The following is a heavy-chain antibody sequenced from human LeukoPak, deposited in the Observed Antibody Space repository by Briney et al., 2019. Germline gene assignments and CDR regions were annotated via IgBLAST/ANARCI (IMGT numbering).Heavy chain of an antibody. CDR3: ARDLSGSYAPLDY. J-gene: IGHJ4*02. CDR2: IIPIFGTA. V-gene: IGHV1-69*13. D-gene: IGHD1-26*01. CDR1: GGTFSSYA. Sequence: SVKVSCKASGGTFSSYAISWVRQAPGQGLEWMGGIIPIFGTANYAQKFQGRVTITADESTSTAYMELSSLRSEDTAVYYCARDLSGSYAPLDYWGQGTLVTVSS.